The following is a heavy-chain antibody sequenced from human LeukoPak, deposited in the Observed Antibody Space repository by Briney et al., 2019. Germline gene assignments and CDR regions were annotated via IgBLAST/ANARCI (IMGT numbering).Heavy chain of an antibody. D-gene: IGHD1-26*01. CDR1: GFTFSSYG. J-gene: IGHJ4*02. V-gene: IGHV3-30*03. Sequence: GGSLRLSCAASGFTFSSYGMHWVRQAPGKGLEWVAVISYDGSNKYYADSVKGRFTISRDNAKNSLYLQMNSLRAEDTAVYYCARDDSGSYSSFGYWGQGTLVTVSS. CDR3: ARDDSGSYSSFGY. CDR2: ISYDGSNK.